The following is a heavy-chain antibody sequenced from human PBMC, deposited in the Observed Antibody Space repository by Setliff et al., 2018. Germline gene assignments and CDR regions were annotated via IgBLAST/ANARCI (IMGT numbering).Heavy chain of an antibody. Sequence: GASVKVSCKPSGGTFNSYGIDWVRQMPGKGLEWMGFIYPGDSDTRYSPSFQGQVTIPADRSTRTAYLQWSSLKASDTAFHYCARSDYGDYFAWDSYGMDVWGQGTTVTVSS. CDR2: IYPGDSDT. D-gene: IGHD4-17*01. J-gene: IGHJ6*02. V-gene: IGHV5-51*03. CDR3: ARSDYGDYFAWDSYGMDV. CDR1: GGTFNSYG.